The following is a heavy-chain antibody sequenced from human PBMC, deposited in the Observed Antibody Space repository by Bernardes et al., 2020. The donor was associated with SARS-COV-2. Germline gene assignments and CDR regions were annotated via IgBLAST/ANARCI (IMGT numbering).Heavy chain of an antibody. CDR2: ISGSGGST. V-gene: IGHV3-23*01. Sequence: GGSLRLSCAASGFTFSSYAMSWVRQAPGKGLEWVSAISGSGGSTYYADSVKGRFTISRDNSKNTLYLQMNSLRAEDTAVYYCVLDLGIYFDYWGQGTLVTVSS. CDR1: GFTFSSYA. J-gene: IGHJ4*02. D-gene: IGHD7-27*01. CDR3: VLDLGIYFDY.